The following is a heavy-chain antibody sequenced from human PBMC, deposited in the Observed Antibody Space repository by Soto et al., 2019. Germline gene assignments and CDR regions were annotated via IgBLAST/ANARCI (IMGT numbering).Heavy chain of an antibody. J-gene: IGHJ4*02. CDR1: GFTFSTFA. CDR2: IGAHDDGYT. CDR3: AKGDWADY. D-gene: IGHD3-9*01. V-gene: IGHV3-23*01. Sequence: EVQLLESGGGLVQPGGSLRLSCAASGFTFSTFAMTWVRQGPGKGLEWVSYIGAHDDGYTHYADSVKGRSTVSRDNSKNSLHLQMNGLRADDTAIYYCAKGDWADYWGPGALVTVSS.